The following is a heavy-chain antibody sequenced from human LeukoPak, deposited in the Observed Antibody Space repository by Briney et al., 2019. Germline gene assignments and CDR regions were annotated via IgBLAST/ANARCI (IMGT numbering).Heavy chain of an antibody. CDR1: RITFSSYA. D-gene: IGHD1-26*01. CDR2: ISGSGGST. CDR3: AKPLISGSYYGAFDI. Sequence: GGSLRLACAASRITFSSYAMNWVRQAPGKGLEWVSAISGSGGSTYYADSVKGRFTISRDNSKNTLSLQMDSLRAEDTAVYYCAKPLISGSYYGAFDIWGQGTMVTVSS. J-gene: IGHJ3*02. V-gene: IGHV3-23*01.